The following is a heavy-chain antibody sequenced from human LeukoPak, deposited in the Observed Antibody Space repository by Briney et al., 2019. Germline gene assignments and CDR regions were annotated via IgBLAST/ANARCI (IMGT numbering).Heavy chain of an antibody. D-gene: IGHD3-3*01. J-gene: IGHJ4*02. V-gene: IGHV3-23*01. CDR1: GFIFSNYA. CDR2: ISGSGVYT. CDR3: ANYRIPTIFGVVIMLDGY. Sequence: PGGSLRLSCGASGFIFSNYAMSWVRQAPGKGLEWVSAISGSGVYTYYADSVKGRFTISRDNSKNMIYLQMNSLRAEDTAVYYCANYRIPTIFGVVIMLDGYWGQGTLVTVSS.